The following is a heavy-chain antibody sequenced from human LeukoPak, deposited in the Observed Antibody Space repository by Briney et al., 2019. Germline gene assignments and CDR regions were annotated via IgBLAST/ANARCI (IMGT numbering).Heavy chain of an antibody. V-gene: IGHV1-46*01. D-gene: IGHD3-10*01. CDR1: GYTFTSYY. CDR3: ARLIGDRQYYYYGMDV. Sequence: ASVKVSCKASGYTFTSYYMHWMRQAPGQGLEWMGILNPSGGSSSYAQKFQGRATLTRATSTSTVYMELSSLRSEDTAVYYCARLIGDRQYYYYGMDVWGQGTTVTVSS. CDR2: LNPSGGSS. J-gene: IGHJ6*02.